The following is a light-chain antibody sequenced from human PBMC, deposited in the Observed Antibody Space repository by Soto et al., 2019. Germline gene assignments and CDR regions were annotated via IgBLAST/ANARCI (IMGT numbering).Light chain of an antibody. CDR1: QGISSY. CDR2: DVS. Sequence: DIQLTQSPSFLSASVGDRVTITCRASQGISSYLAWYQQKPGKAPKLLIYDVSTLQSGVPSRFSGSGSGTEFTLRISSLQPEDFATYHCQQLNSYPITFGRGTRLEIK. V-gene: IGKV1-9*01. CDR3: QQLNSYPIT. J-gene: IGKJ5*01.